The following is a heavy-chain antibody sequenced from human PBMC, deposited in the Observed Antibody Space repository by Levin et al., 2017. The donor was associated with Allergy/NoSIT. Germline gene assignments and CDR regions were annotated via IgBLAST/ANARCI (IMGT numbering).Heavy chain of an antibody. CDR1: GYTFTSYG. V-gene: IGHV1-18*01. CDR2: ISAYNGNT. Sequence: ASVKVSCKASGYTFTSYGISWVRQAPGQGLEWMGWISAYNGNTNYAQKLQGRVTMTTDTSTSTAYMELRSLRSDDTAVYYCARRHGSWLRKPYFDYWGQGTLVTVSS. CDR3: ARRHGSWLRKPYFDY. D-gene: IGHD5-12*01. J-gene: IGHJ4*02.